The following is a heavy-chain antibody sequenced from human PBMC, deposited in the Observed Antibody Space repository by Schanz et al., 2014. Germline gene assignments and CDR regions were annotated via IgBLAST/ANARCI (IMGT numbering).Heavy chain of an antibody. CDR1: GGSFSGYY. J-gene: IGHJ5*02. D-gene: IGHD3-3*01. CDR3: ARDRGYDFSFDP. CDR2: INHSGST. Sequence: QVQLQQWGAGLLKPSETLSLSCAVYGGSFSGYYWSWIRQPPGKGLGWIGEINHSGSTNYNPSLKSRVTISVDTPKNQFSLKLSSVPAADTAVYYCARDRGYDFSFDPWGQGTLVTVSS. V-gene: IGHV4-34*01.